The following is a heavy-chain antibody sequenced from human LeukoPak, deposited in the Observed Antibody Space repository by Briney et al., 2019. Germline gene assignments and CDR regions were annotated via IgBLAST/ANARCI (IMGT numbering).Heavy chain of an antibody. Sequence: GGSLRLSCAASGFNFSNGMHWVRQAPGKGLEWVTSIWFDGSNIHYADSVKGRVIISRDNSKSALYLQMNSLRAEDTAIYYCARDSLPMAVTGPFDHWGQGALVTVS. CDR1: GFNFSNG. J-gene: IGHJ4*02. CDR3: ARDSLPMAVTGPFDH. D-gene: IGHD6-19*01. CDR2: IWFDGSNI. V-gene: IGHV3-33*01.